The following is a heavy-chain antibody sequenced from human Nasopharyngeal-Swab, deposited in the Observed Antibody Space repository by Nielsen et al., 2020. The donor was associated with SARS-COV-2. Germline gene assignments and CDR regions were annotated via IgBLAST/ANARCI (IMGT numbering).Heavy chain of an antibody. J-gene: IGHJ4*02. CDR3: ARTRDVHNYAFDS. Sequence: WVRQAPGQGLEWMGWINTNTGNPTYAQGFTGRFVFSLDTSVSTSYLQISSLKAEDTAVYYCARTRDVHNYAFDSWGQGTLVTVSS. D-gene: IGHD5-24*01. V-gene: IGHV7-4-1*02. CDR2: INTNTGNP.